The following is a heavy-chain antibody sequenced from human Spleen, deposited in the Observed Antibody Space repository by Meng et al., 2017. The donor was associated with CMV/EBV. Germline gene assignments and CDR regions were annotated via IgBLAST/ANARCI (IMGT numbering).Heavy chain of an antibody. V-gene: IGHV4-34*01. J-gene: IGHJ4*02. CDR2: INHSGST. D-gene: IGHD2-2*01. CDR1: GGSFSGYY. Sequence: SETLSLTCAVYGGSFSGYYWSWIRQPPGKGLEWIGEINHSGSTKYNPSLKSRVTISVDTSKNQFSLKLSSVTAADTAVYYCARDPGIVVVPAEFDYWGQGTLVTVSS. CDR3: ARDPGIVVVPAEFDY.